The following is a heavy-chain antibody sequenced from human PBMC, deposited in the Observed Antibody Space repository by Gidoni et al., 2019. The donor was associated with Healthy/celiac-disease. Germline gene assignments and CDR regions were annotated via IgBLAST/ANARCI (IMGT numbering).Heavy chain of an antibody. J-gene: IGHJ6*02. CDR3: ARAGGVLTGYPSYYYYGMDV. D-gene: IGHD3-9*01. CDR1: GYTFTSYA. CDR2: INAGNGNT. Sequence: QVQLVQSGAEVKKPGASVKVSCKASGYTFTSYAMHWVRQAPGQRLEWMGWINAGNGNTKYSQKFQGRVTITRDTSASTAYMELSSLRSEDTAVYYCARAGGVLTGYPSYYYYGMDVWGQGTTVTVSS. V-gene: IGHV1-3*01.